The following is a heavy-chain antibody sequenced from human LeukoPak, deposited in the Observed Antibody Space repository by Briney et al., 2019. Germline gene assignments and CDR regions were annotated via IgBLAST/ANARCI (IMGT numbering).Heavy chain of an antibody. V-gene: IGHV3-23*01. CDR1: GFTFSSYT. J-gene: IGHJ4*02. Sequence: GGSLRLSCAASGFTFSSYTMSWVRQAPGKGLEWVSGISGSGGSTYYADSVKGRVTISRDNLKNTLYLQMNSLRAEDTAVYYCARLGLPDYWGQGTLVTVSS. D-gene: IGHD3-3*02. CDR3: ARLGLPDY. CDR2: ISGSGGST.